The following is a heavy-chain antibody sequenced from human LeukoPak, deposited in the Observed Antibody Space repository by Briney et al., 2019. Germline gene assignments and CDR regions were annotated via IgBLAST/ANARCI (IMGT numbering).Heavy chain of an antibody. Sequence: GSLRLSCAASGFTFSSYAMHWVRQAPGEGLEYVSAISSNGGSTYYADSVKGRFTISRDNSKNTLYLQMSSLRAEDTAVYYCVTTVTTSYGDYWGQGTLVTVSS. CDR3: VTTVTTSYGDY. J-gene: IGHJ4*02. CDR2: ISSNGGST. CDR1: GFTFSSYA. D-gene: IGHD4-17*01. V-gene: IGHV3-64D*06.